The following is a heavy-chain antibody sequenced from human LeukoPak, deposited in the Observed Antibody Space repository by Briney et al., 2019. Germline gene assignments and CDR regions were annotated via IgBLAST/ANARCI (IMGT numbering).Heavy chain of an antibody. V-gene: IGHV3-30*18. CDR3: AKLVRAVADAFDI. J-gene: IGHJ3*02. CDR1: GFTFSSYG. CDR2: ISHDGTVS. D-gene: IGHD6-19*01. Sequence: GRSLRLSCAASGFTFSSYGMQWVRQAPGKGLAWVAVISHDGTVSYYADSVKGRFTISRDNSKNTLYLKMNSLRAEDTAVYYCAKLVRAVADAFDIWGQGTMVTVSS.